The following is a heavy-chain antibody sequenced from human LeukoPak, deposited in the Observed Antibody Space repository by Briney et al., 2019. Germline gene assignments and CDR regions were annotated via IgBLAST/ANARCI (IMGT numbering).Heavy chain of an antibody. CDR1: GGTFSSYA. D-gene: IGHD4-23*01. CDR2: IIPILAIT. Sequence: GSSVNVSFTASGGTFSSYAISWVRQASGHGLEWIGRIIPILAITHYAQRFEGRVTITADESATTAYMELSSLTSEDTALYFCARHYGGNSVTAGFQYWGQGTLVTVSS. CDR3: ARHYGGNSVTAGFQY. J-gene: IGHJ1*01. V-gene: IGHV1-69*04.